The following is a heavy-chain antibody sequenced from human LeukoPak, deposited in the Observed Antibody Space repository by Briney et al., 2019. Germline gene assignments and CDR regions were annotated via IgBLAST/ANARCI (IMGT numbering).Heavy chain of an antibody. V-gene: IGHV3-48*03. D-gene: IGHD6-25*01. CDR1: GFTFSSYE. CDR3: ARGPPWYFDL. Sequence: GGSLRLSCAASGFTFSSYEMNWVRQAPGKGLEWVSYISSSGSTIYYADSVKGRFTISRDNAKNSLYLQMNSLRADDTAVYYCARGPPWYFDLWGRGTLVTVSS. CDR2: ISSSGSTI. J-gene: IGHJ2*01.